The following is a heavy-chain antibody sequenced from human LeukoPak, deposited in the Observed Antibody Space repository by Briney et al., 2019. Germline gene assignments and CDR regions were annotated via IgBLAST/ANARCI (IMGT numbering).Heavy chain of an antibody. J-gene: IGHJ4*02. CDR2: IYHDEST. CDR3: ANAVTEDYFDY. Sequence: PSETLSLTCAVSGYSISSDYYWGWVRQPPGKGLEWVGSIYHDESTYYNPSLKSRVTISLDTSKKQLSLKLTSVTAADTAIYYCANAVTEDYFDYWGQGTLVTVSS. V-gene: IGHV4-38-2*01. CDR1: GYSISSDYY. D-gene: IGHD2-8*01.